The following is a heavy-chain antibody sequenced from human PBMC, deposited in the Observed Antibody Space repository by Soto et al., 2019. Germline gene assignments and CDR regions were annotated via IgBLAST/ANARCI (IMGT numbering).Heavy chain of an antibody. CDR2: IRGSGANT. CDR1: GFTFSSHA. J-gene: IGHJ4*02. Sequence: EVQVLESGGGLVQPGESLRLSCAGRGFTFSSHAMSWVRQAPGKGLEWVSAIRGSGANTYYADSVKGRFTISIDNSKYSLYLLKARLEAPDTASYYCGRVPYNVYDVDSFDHWGQGTLGT. D-gene: IGHD3-10*02. CDR3: GRVPYNVYDVDSFDH. V-gene: IGHV3-23*01.